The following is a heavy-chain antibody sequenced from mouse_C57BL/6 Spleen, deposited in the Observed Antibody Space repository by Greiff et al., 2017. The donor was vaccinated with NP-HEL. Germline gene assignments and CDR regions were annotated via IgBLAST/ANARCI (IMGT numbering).Heavy chain of an antibody. CDR1: GFSITSGYY. J-gene: IGHJ1*03. CDR2: ISYDGSN. V-gene: IGHV3-6*01. CDR3: ARVWDGGDWYFDV. Sequence: ESGPGLVKPSQSLSLTCSVTGFSITSGYYWNWIRQFPGNKLEWMGYISYDGSNYHNPSLKNRISITRDTSKNQFFLRLNSVTTEDTATYYCARVWDGGDWYFDVWGTGTTVTVSS. D-gene: IGHD4-1*01.